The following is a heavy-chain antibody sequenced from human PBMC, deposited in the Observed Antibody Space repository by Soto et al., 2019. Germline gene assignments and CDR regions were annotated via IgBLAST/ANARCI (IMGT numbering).Heavy chain of an antibody. CDR3: ARASRYCWNYKKY. Sequence: ASVKVSCKASGYTFRNEAITWVRQAPGQGLEWMGWVSAYNGNTNYAQKFKGRVTMTTDTSTSTAYMEVRSLRYDDTAVYFCARASRYCWNYKKYWGQGTPVTVSS. D-gene: IGHD1-7*01. CDR2: VSAYNGNT. CDR1: GYTFRNEA. J-gene: IGHJ4*02. V-gene: IGHV1-18*01.